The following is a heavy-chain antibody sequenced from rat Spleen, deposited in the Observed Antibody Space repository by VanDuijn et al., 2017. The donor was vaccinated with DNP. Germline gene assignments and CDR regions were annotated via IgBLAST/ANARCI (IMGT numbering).Heavy chain of an antibody. Sequence: EVQLVESGGGLVQPGRSLKLSCAVSGFTFSNHGMAWVRQAPTKGLEWVASISTGGGITYYRDSVKGRFTISRDNAKSTLYLQMGSLRSEDTATYYCARHEGIIRGDFAYWGQGTLVTVSS. CDR2: ISTGGGIT. D-gene: IGHD4-3*01. CDR1: GFTFSNHG. CDR3: ARHEGIIRGDFAY. J-gene: IGHJ3*01. V-gene: IGHV5S13*01.